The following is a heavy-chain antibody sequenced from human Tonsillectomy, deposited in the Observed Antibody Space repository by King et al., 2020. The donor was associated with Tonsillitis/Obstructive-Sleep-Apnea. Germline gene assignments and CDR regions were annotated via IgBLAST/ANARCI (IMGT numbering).Heavy chain of an antibody. Sequence: VQLVESGGGVGPPGRSLRLSCAASGFTFSSYCMHWGRQAPGKGLEGGGVILYDGRKKSYADSVKGRFNISRDNSKNTLYLQMISLRAEDTAVYYCARGIGGSFYYFDYWRQGTLVTVSS. V-gene: IGHV3-33*01. J-gene: IGHJ4*02. CDR1: GFTFSSYC. CDR3: ARGIGGSFYYFDY. CDR2: ILYDGRKK. D-gene: IGHD2-15*01.